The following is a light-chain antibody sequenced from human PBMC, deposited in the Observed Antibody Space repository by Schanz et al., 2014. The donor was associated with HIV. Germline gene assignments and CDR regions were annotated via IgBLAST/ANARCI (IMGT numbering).Light chain of an antibody. V-gene: IGKV1-33*01. CDR2: DAS. CDR3: QQCVTYPYT. Sequence: DIQMTQSPSSLSASVGDRVTITCQASQDISNYLNWYQQKPGKAPKLLIYDASNLETGVPSRFSGSGSGTSFTLTITSLQPDDFATYYCQQCVTYPYTFGQGTTLDIK. J-gene: IGKJ2*01. CDR1: QDISNY.